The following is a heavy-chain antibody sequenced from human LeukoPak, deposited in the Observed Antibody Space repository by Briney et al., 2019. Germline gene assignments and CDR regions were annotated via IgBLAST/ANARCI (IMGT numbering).Heavy chain of an antibody. V-gene: IGHV3-30*02. CDR1: GFTFSSYG. CDR3: AKASGYTSGENFDY. J-gene: IGHJ4*02. Sequence: PGGSLRLSCAASGFTFSSYGMHWVRQAPGKGLEWVAFIRYDGSNKYYADSVKGRFTISRDNSKNTLYLQMNSLRAEDTAVYYCAKASGYTSGENFDYWGQGTLVTVSS. CDR2: IRYDGSNK. D-gene: IGHD2-2*02.